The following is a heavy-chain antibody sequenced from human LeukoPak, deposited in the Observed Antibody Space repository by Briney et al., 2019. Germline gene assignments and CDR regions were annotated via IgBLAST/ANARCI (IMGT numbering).Heavy chain of an antibody. V-gene: IGHV7-4-1*02. CDR2: INTNTGNP. J-gene: IGHJ4*02. CDR3: AREGLWFGEFLPKTL. Sequence: ASVKVSCKASGYTFTSYAMNWVRQAPGQGPEWMGWINTNTGNPTYAQGFTGRFVFSLDTSVSTAYLQISSLKAEDTAVYYCAREGLWFGEFLPKTLWGQGTLVTVSS. D-gene: IGHD3-10*01. CDR1: GYTFTSYA.